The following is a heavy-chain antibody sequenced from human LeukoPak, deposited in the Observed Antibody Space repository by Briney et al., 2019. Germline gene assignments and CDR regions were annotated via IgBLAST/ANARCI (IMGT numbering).Heavy chain of an antibody. D-gene: IGHD6-13*01. CDR2: IKQDGSEK. Sequence: GGSLRLSCEASGFTSISYWMSWVRQAPGKGLEWVANIKQDGSEKYYVDSVKGRFTISRDNAKNSLYLQMNSLRAEDTAVYYCARGGPAAGRFDYWGQGTLVTVSS. J-gene: IGHJ4*02. CDR3: ARGGPAAGRFDY. V-gene: IGHV3-7*01. CDR1: GFTSISYW.